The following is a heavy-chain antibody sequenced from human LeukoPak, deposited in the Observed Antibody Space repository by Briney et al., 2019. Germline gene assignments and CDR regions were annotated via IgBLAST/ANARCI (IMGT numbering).Heavy chain of an antibody. J-gene: IGHJ6*03. CDR2: MQYDGSYK. CDR3: AKVFSAWNYDPGYYYYIDV. Sequence: PGGSLRLSCAASGFIFSNYGMHWVRQAPGKGLEWVAFMQYDGSYKYYADSVKGRFTISSEKSKNTQSLQMNSLRAEDTAVYYCAKVFSAWNYDPGYYYYIDVWGKGTTVTVSS. D-gene: IGHD1-7*01. V-gene: IGHV3-30*02. CDR1: GFIFSNYG.